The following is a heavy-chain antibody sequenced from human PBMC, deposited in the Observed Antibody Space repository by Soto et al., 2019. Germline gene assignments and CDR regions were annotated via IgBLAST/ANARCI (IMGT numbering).Heavy chain of an antibody. V-gene: IGHV3-23*01. CDR1: GFTFSSYA. Sequence: EVQLLESGGGLVQPGGSLRLSCAASGFTFSSYAMSWVRQAPGKGLEWVSTISGSGSNTNYADSVKGRFTISRDNSKNTLYLQMNSLRAEDTALYYCAKDYVTFCSGGSCYFDYWGQGTLVTVSS. J-gene: IGHJ4*02. CDR2: ISGSGSNT. D-gene: IGHD2-15*01. CDR3: AKDYVTFCSGGSCYFDY.